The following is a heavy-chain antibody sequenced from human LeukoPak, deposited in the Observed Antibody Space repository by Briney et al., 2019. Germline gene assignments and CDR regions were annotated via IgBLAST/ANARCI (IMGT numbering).Heavy chain of an antibody. Sequence: SETLSLTCTVSVDSISSGSYYWGWIRQPPGKGLEWIGSIYYSGITYYNPSLKSRVTISVDTSKNQFSLTLSSVTAADTAVYYCARGLYRGGWYHFDSWGQGTLVTVSS. V-gene: IGHV4-39*01. CDR2: IYYSGIT. J-gene: IGHJ4*02. CDR1: VDSISSGSYY. D-gene: IGHD6-19*01. CDR3: ARGLYRGGWYHFDS.